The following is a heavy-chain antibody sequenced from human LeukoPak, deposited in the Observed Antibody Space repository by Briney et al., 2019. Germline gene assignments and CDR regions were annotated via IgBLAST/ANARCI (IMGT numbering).Heavy chain of an antibody. J-gene: IGHJ4*02. CDR3: AKARYNWNDEGGLDY. CDR1: GFKFSSYS. CDR2: IHSNTYYE. D-gene: IGHD1-1*01. Sequence: GGSLRLSCAASGFKFSSYSMNWVRQAPGKGLEWVSSIHSNTYYENYEDSVKGRFTISRDNSKNSLYLQMNSLRTEDTALYYCAKARYNWNDEGGLDYWGQGTLVTVSS. V-gene: IGHV3-21*04.